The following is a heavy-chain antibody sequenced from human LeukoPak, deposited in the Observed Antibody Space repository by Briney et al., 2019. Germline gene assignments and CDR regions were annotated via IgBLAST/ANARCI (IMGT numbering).Heavy chain of an antibody. Sequence: GGSLTLSCATSGFTFSSYWMHWVRQAPGKGLVWVSRINSDGSSTTYADSVKGRFTISRDNSKNTLYLQMNSLRAEDTAVYYCANSRYVWDYGGNSGRPIYWGQGTLVTVSS. CDR3: ANSRYVWDYGGNSGRPIY. CDR1: GFTFSSYW. D-gene: IGHD4-23*01. CDR2: INSDGSST. V-gene: IGHV3-74*01. J-gene: IGHJ4*02.